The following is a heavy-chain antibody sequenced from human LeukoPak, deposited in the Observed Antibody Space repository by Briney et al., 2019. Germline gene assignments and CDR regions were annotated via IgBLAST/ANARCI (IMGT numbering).Heavy chain of an antibody. CDR1: GGSISSYY. V-gene: IGHV4-59*01. CDR3: ARIHSSGYYYGYYGMDV. CDR2: IYYSGST. D-gene: IGHD3-22*01. J-gene: IGHJ6*02. Sequence: PSETLSLTCTVSGGSISSYYWSWIRQPPGKGLEWIGYIYYSGSTNYNPSLESRVTISVDTSKNQFSLKLSSVTAADTAVYYCARIHSSGYYYGYYGMDVWGQGTTVTVSS.